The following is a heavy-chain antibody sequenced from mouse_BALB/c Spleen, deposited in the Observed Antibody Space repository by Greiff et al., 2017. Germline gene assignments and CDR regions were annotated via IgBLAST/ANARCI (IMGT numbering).Heavy chain of an antibody. Sequence: QVTLKVSGPGILQPSQTLSLTCSFSGFSLSTSGMGVSWIRQPSGKGLEWLAHIYWDDDKRYNPSLKSRLTISKDTSSNQVFLKITSVDTADTATYYCARRGGGSYYFDYWGQGTTLTVSS. CDR2: IYWDDDK. CDR1: GFSLSTSGMG. J-gene: IGHJ2*01. V-gene: IGHV8-12*01. CDR3: ARRGGGSYYFDY. D-gene: IGHD1-1*02.